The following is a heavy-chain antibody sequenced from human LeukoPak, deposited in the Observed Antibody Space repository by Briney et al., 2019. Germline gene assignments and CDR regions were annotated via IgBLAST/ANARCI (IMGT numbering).Heavy chain of an antibody. J-gene: IGHJ4*02. CDR2: VNPSSGGT. D-gene: IGHD2-15*01. CDR1: GYTFIDYY. CDR3: ATLGYCSGGSCSQGDS. Sequence: ASVKVSCKASGYTFIDYYIHWVRQAPGQGLEWMGWVNPSSGGTTNTQKFQGRVTMTREPSISTAYMELSRLTSDATAVYYCATLGYCSGGSCSQGDSWGQGTLVTVSS. V-gene: IGHV1-2*02.